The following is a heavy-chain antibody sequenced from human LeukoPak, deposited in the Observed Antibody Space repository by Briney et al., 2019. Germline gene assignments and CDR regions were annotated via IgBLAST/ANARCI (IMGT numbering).Heavy chain of an antibody. CDR1: GFTFSSSW. D-gene: IGHD1-26*01. V-gene: IGHV3-66*01. Sequence: PTGGSLRLSCAASGFTFSSSWMPWVRQAPGKGLEWVSVIYSGGSTYYADSVKGRFTISRDHSKNTLYLQMNSLRADDTAVYYCAREGEVGQSAFDIWGQGTMVTVSS. J-gene: IGHJ3*02. CDR2: IYSGGST. CDR3: AREGEVGQSAFDI.